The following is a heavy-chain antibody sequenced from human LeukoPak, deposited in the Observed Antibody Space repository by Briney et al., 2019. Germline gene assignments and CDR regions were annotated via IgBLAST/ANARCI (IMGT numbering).Heavy chain of an antibody. CDR3: TTVGYCDGTSCSGFDY. Sequence: GGSLRLSCAASGFTFNHAWMNWVRQAPGKGLEWVGHIKSKTDGGTTDYAAPVKGRLTISRDDSKNTLYLQMNSLKTEDTAMYYCTTVGYCDGTSCSGFDYWGQGTLVTVSP. D-gene: IGHD2-2*01. CDR1: GFTFNHAW. V-gene: IGHV3-15*01. J-gene: IGHJ4*02. CDR2: IKSKTDGGTT.